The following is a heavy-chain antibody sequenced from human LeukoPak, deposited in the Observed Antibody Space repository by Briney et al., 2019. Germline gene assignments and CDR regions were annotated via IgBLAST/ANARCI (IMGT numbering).Heavy chain of an antibody. CDR2: IYHSGSGST. Sequence: PSQTLSLTCTVSGGSISSGGHSWSWIRQPPGKGLEWIGYIYHSGSGSTYFNPSLKSRVTISVDTSKNQFSLKLSSVTAADTAVYYCARYNWNLIYYYGMDVWGQGTTVTVSS. CDR1: GGSISSGGHS. CDR3: ARYNWNLIYYYGMDV. D-gene: IGHD1-1*01. J-gene: IGHJ6*02. V-gene: IGHV4-30-2*02.